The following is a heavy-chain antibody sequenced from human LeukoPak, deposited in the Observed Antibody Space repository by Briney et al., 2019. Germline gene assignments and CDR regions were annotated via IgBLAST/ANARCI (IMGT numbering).Heavy chain of an antibody. CDR3: ASPSRYFVPL. CDR2: ISGSGGST. D-gene: IGHD3-9*01. Sequence: GGSLRLSCAASGFTVSSNYMSWVRQAPGKGLEWVSAISGSGGSTYHADSVKGRFTISRDNSKNTLYLQMNSLRAEDTAVYYCASPSRYFVPLWGQGTLVTVSS. V-gene: IGHV3-23*01. CDR1: GFTVSSNY. J-gene: IGHJ4*02.